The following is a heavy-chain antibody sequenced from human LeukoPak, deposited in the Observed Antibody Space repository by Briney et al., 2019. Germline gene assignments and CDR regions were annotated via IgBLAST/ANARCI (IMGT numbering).Heavy chain of an antibody. CDR1: GFTFNDYW. CDR3: GRGHYAMNV. CDR2: IKEDGREK. Sequence: GGSLRLSCVVSGFTFNDYWMTWVRQAPGKGLDWVATIKEDGREKYYVDSVKGRFTLSRDNVKNLLFLQMNSLRAEDTALYYCGRGHYAMNVWGQGTSATVSS. J-gene: IGHJ6*02. V-gene: IGHV3-7*05.